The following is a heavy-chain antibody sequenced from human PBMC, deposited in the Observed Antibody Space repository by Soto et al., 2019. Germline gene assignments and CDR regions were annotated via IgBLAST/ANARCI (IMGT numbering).Heavy chain of an antibody. CDR3: ARGRGKGSGSPSFDY. CDR1: GYTFTSYG. Sequence: ASVTVSCQASGYTFTSYGISWVRQAPGQGLEWMGWISANSGNTGYAQKFQGRVTMTRNTSISTAYMELSSLRSEDTAVYYCARGRGKGSGSPSFDYWGQGTLVTVSS. D-gene: IGHD3-10*01. CDR2: ISANSGNT. V-gene: IGHV1-8*02. J-gene: IGHJ4*02.